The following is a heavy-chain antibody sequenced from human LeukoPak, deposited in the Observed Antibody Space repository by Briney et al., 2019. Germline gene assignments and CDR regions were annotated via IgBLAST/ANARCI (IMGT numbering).Heavy chain of an antibody. CDR1: GGSISSSSCY. CDR2: IYYSGST. D-gene: IGHD2-15*01. Sequence: PSETLSLTCTVSGGSISSSSCYWGWIRQPPGKGLEWIGSIYYSGSTYYNPSLKSRVTISVDTSKNQFSLKLSSVTAADTAVYYCASPLGGYCSGGSCYSPRAFDIWGQGTMVTVSS. V-gene: IGHV4-39*07. CDR3: ASPLGGYCSGGSCYSPRAFDI. J-gene: IGHJ3*02.